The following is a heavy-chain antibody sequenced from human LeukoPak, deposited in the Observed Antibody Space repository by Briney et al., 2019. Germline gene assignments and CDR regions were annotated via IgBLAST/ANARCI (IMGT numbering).Heavy chain of an antibody. V-gene: IGHV4-59*11. CDR2: IYYSGST. J-gene: IGHJ6*03. D-gene: IGHD3-16*01. CDR3: ARANWGPRGIYYMDV. CDR1: GGSISSHY. Sequence: SETLSLTCTVSGGSISSHYWSWIRQPPGKGLEWIGNIYYSGSTNYNPSLKSRVTISVDTSKNQFSLKLSSVTAADTAVYYCARANWGPRGIYYMDVWGKGTTVTVSS.